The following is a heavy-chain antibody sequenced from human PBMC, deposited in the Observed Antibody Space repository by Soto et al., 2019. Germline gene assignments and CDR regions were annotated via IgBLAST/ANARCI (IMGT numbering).Heavy chain of an antibody. CDR2: IIPILGIA. CDR1: GGTFSSYT. J-gene: IGHJ6*03. D-gene: IGHD2-15*01. V-gene: IGHV1-69*02. Sequence: SVKVSCKASGGTFSSYTISWVRQAPGQGLEWMGRIIPILGIANYAQKFQGRVTITADKSTSTAYMELSSLRSEDTAVYYCASYCNYYHYMDVWGKGTTVTVSS. CDR3: ASYCNYYHYMDV.